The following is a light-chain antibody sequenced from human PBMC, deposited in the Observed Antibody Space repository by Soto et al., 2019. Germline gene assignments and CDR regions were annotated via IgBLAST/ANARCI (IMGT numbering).Light chain of an antibody. V-gene: IGLV1-40*01. Sequence: QSVLTQPPSVSGAPGQRVTISCTGSSSNIGADYDVHWNQQLPGTAPKLLIYGNSNRPSGVPDRFSGSKSGTSASLAITGLQAEDEADYYCQSYDSSLSAVVFGGGTQLTVL. J-gene: IGLJ3*02. CDR1: SSNIGADYD. CDR2: GNS. CDR3: QSYDSSLSAVV.